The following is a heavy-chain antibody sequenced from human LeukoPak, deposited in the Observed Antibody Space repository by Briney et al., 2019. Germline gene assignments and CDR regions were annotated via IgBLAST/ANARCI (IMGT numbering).Heavy chain of an antibody. CDR1: GYTFTSYW. D-gene: IGHD3-3*01. CDR3: ARGSGNWFNP. CDR2: IYPGDSDV. J-gene: IGHJ5*02. V-gene: IGHV5-51*01. Sequence: GESLKISCKGFGYTFTSYWIGWVRQMPGKGLECMGIIYPGDSDVRYNPSFEGQVTISADKSTSTAYLQWSSPKSSDTAMYYCARGSGNWFNPWGQGTLVTVSS.